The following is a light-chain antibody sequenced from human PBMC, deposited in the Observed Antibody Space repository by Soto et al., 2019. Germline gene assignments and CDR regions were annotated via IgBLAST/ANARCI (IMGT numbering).Light chain of an antibody. J-gene: IGKJ4*01. CDR1: QDVGKW. CDR2: AAS. V-gene: IGKV1-12*01. CDR3: QQTYAAPLT. Sequence: DIQMTQSPASVSSCGVYRVAMTFRASQDVGKWLAWYQQKPGKAPTLLISAASTLQSGVPSRFSGSGKGTHFTLSISDLRPEDFATYYCQQTYAAPLTFGGGTK.